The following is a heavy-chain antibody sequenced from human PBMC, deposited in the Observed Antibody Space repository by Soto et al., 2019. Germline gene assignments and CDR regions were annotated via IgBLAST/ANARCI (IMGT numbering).Heavy chain of an antibody. V-gene: IGHV3-30*18. J-gene: IGHJ4*02. CDR1: GFTFSSYG. Sequence: QVQLVESGGGVVQPGRSLRLSCAASGFTFSSYGMHWVRQAPGKGLEWVAVISYDGSNKYYADSVKGRFTISRDNSKNTRYLQMNSLRADDTAVYYCAKDLYYDFWSGHLGYWGQGTLVTVSS. CDR2: ISYDGSNK. CDR3: AKDLYYDFWSGHLGY. D-gene: IGHD3-3*01.